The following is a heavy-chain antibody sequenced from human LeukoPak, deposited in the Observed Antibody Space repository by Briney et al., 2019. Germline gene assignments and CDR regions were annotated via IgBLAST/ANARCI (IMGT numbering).Heavy chain of an antibody. Sequence: PGGSLRLSCAASGFTFSSYWMHWVRQAPGKGLVWVSRINGDGSTTTYADSVKGRFTISRDNAKNTLYLQMNSLRAEDTAVYYCTRDLDGSGNYHWFDSWGQGTLVTVSS. J-gene: IGHJ5*01. V-gene: IGHV3-74*01. CDR3: TRDLDGSGNYHWFDS. CDR1: GFTFSSYW. CDR2: INGDGSTT. D-gene: IGHD3-10*01.